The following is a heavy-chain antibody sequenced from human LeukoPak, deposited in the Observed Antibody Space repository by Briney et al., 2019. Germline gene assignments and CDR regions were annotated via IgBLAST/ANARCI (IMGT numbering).Heavy chain of an antibody. Sequence: AGGSLRLSCAASGFTFTTYAMSWVRQAPGEGLEWVSGISNSGDSTYYSDSLKGRFTVSRDNSKNTLHLQMSNLRADDTALYYCVKDRCDGTTCPEVWGQGTLVTVSS. CDR3: VKDRCDGTTCPEV. CDR2: ISNSGDST. CDR1: GFTFTTYA. V-gene: IGHV3-23*01. D-gene: IGHD2-2*01. J-gene: IGHJ4*02.